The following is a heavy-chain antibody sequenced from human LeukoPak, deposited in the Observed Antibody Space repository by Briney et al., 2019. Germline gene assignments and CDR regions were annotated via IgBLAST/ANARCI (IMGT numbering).Heavy chain of an antibody. CDR1: GGSISSSSYN. Sequence: SETLSLTCTVSGGSISSSSYNWGWISQPPGKGLEWIGSIYYSGSTYYNPSLKSRVTISVDTSKNQFSLKLSSVTAADTAVYYCARQYIVVVQSWYFDLWGRGTLVTVSS. CDR3: ARQYIVVVQSWYFDL. J-gene: IGHJ2*01. V-gene: IGHV4-39*01. D-gene: IGHD2-2*01. CDR2: IYYSGST.